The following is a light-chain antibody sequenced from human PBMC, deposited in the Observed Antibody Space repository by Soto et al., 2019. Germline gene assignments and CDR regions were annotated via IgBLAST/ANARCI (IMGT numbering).Light chain of an antibody. CDR1: QNISVW. Sequence: DIQMTQSPSTLSASVGDGVTITCRASQNISVWLAWYQQRPGKAPKFLIYDASSLETGVPSRFSGSGSGTEFTLTIRSLQPDDFATYYGQQYDSSSPTFGQGTKLESK. CDR3: QQYDSSSPT. V-gene: IGKV1-5*01. J-gene: IGKJ2*01. CDR2: DAS.